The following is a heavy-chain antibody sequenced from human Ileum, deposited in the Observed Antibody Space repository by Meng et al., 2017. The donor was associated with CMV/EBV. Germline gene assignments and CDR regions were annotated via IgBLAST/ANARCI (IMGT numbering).Heavy chain of an antibody. CDR2: IRQSGDET. CDR1: GLIFNNYA. CDR3: AKVSTPHSMDMFFQH. Sequence: SGLIFNNYAMTWVRQAPGRGLEWVASIRQSGDETFYTDSVKGRFTISRDNSQNTLFLQMNSLRAEDTAMYYCAKVSTPHSMDMFFQHWGQGTLVTVSS. V-gene: IGHV3-23*01. J-gene: IGHJ1*01. D-gene: IGHD2/OR15-2a*01.